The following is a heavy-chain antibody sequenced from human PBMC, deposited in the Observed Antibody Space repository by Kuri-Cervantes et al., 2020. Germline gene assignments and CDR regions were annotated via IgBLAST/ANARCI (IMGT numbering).Heavy chain of an antibody. CDR1: GFTFSSYW. V-gene: IGHV3-7*01. CDR2: IKQDGSEK. CDR3: ARGGGALTTEDGMDV. D-gene: IGHD4-11*01. J-gene: IGHJ6*02. Sequence: GGSLRLSCAASGFTFSSYWMSWVRQAPGKGLEWVANIKQDGSEKYYVDSVKGRFTISRDNAKNSLYLQMNSLRAEDTAVYYCARGGGALTTEDGMDVWGQGTTVTVSS.